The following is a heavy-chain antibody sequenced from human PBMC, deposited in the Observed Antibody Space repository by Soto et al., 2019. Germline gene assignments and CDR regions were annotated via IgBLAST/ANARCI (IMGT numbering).Heavy chain of an antibody. D-gene: IGHD2-21*02. CDR1: GHSFTTYW. CDR3: ARAVTGTLHPYHFDY. CDR2: IYVGDSDT. J-gene: IGHJ4*02. V-gene: IGHV5-51*01. Sequence: PGESLKISCKGSGHSFTTYWIGWVRQMPGRGLEWMGIIYVGDSDTRYSPSFQGQVTISVDKSITTAYLQWSSLKASDTAMYYCARAVTGTLHPYHFDYWGQGTPVTVSS.